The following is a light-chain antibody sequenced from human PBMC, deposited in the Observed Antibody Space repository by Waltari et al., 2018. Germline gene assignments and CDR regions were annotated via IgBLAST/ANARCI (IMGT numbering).Light chain of an antibody. CDR2: GAS. V-gene: IGKV3-20*01. J-gene: IGKJ1*01. CDR3: QHYVRLPVT. CDR1: QSVSRT. Sequence: EIVLTHSPGTLSLSPGERATLSCRASQSVSRTLACYQHKPGQAPRLLIYGASNRATGIPDRFSGSGSGTDFSLTISRLEPEDFAVYYCQHYVRLPVTFGQGTKVEIK.